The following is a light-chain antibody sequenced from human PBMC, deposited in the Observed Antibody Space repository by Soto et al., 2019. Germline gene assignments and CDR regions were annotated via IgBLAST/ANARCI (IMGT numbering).Light chain of an antibody. CDR1: NIGSKS. CDR2: YDS. CDR3: QVWDSSSFSGV. Sequence: SYELTQPPSVSVAPGKTARITCGGNNIGSKSVHWYQQKPGQAPVLVIYYDSDRPSGIPERFSGSNSGNTATLTISRVEAGDEADYYCQVWDSSSFSGVFGGGTKLTVL. V-gene: IGLV3-21*04. J-gene: IGLJ2*01.